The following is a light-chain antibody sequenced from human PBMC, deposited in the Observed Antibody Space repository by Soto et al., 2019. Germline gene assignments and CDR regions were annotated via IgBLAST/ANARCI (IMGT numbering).Light chain of an antibody. CDR3: QQYYTIPPA. V-gene: IGKV4-1*01. CDR2: WAS. J-gene: IGKJ4*01. CDR1: QSVLFNSNNKNY. Sequence: DIVMTQSPDSLAVSLGERVTINCKSSQSVLFNSNNKNYVAWYQQKPGQPPKLLIYWASARESGVPDRFSGSGSGTDFTLAISSLQAEDVAVYYCQQYYTIPPAFGGGTKVGIK.